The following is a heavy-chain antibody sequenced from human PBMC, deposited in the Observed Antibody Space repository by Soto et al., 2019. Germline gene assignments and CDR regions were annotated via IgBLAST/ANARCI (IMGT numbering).Heavy chain of an antibody. J-gene: IGHJ3*02. V-gene: IGHV1-2*02. Sequence: QLHLVQSGAVVKKPGASVTVSCSASGYPVTAYYMHWVRQAPGRGLEWMGGINPATGAAKYTQTFQGRVTMTRYPSTSTVFMELSGLTSQDTAVFYCARGGGVGVAGSAAFDMWGQGTLVTVSS. CDR2: INPATGAA. CDR3: ARGGGVGVAGSAAFDM. D-gene: IGHD3-3*01. CDR1: GYPVTAYY.